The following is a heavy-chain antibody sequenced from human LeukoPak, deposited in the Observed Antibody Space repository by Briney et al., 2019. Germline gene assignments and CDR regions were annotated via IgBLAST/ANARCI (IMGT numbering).Heavy chain of an antibody. CDR2: IYYSGST. D-gene: IGHD6-13*01. J-gene: IGHJ6*03. Sequence: PSETLSLTCTVSGGSISSSSYYWGWIRQPPGKGLEWIGSIYYSGSTYYNPSLKSRVTISVDTSKNQFSLKLSSVTAADTAVYYCARDFRSSRYYYYYMDVWGKGTTVTVSS. CDR3: ARDFRSSRYYYYYMDV. CDR1: GGSISSSSYY. V-gene: IGHV4-39*07.